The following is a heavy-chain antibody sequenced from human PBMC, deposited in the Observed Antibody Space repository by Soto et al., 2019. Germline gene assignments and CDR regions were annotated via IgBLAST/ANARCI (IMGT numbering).Heavy chain of an antibody. CDR1: GFTFSSYG. Sequence: GGSLRLSCAASGFTFSSYGMHWVRQAPGKGLEWVAVIWYDGSNKYYADSVKGRFTISRDNSKNTLYLQMNSLRAEDTAVYYCARQALEYQLAAYYYYGMDVWGQGTTVTVSS. D-gene: IGHD2-2*01. CDR3: ARQALEYQLAAYYYYGMDV. CDR2: IWYDGSNK. V-gene: IGHV3-33*01. J-gene: IGHJ6*02.